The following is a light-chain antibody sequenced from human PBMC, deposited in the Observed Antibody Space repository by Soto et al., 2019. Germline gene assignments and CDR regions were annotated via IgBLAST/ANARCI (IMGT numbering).Light chain of an antibody. V-gene: IGKV4-1*01. CDR1: QSVLYSSNNKNY. CDR3: QQRKNWPPIT. CDR2: WAS. J-gene: IGKJ5*01. Sequence: DIVMTQSPDSLAVSLGERATINCKSSQSVLYSSNNKNYLAWYQQKPGQPPKLLIYWASTRESGVPDRFGGSGSGTDFTLTISSLQAEDVAVYYCQQRKNWPPITFGQGTRLEIK.